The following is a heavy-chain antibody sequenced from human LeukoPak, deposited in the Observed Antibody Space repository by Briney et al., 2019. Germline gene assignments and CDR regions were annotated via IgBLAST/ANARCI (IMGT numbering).Heavy chain of an antibody. Sequence: SVKVSCKASGGTFSSYAISWVRQAPGQGLEWMGRIIPILGIANYAQKFQGRVTITADKSTSTAYMELSSLRSEDMAVYYCARGVVGATTYAFDIWGQGTMVTVSS. CDR1: GGTFSSYA. D-gene: IGHD1-26*01. CDR2: IIPILGIA. CDR3: ARGVVGATTYAFDI. J-gene: IGHJ3*02. V-gene: IGHV1-69*04.